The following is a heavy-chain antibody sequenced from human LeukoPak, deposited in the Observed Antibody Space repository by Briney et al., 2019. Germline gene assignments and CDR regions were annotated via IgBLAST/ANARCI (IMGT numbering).Heavy chain of an antibody. V-gene: IGHV4-39*01. D-gene: IGHD3-10*01. CDR1: RVSVSNSNSY. CDR2: ISYSVYT. Sequence: SETLCLTCTVSRVSVSNSNSYRGWIRQPPGNGLEWLGTISYSVYTLYHPSLKTRVTISIDTSKNLYFLKMSSVAAADTAVYCCARRFSFGSGRYGMDGWGQGTTVTVSS. J-gene: IGHJ6*02. CDR3: ARRFSFGSGRYGMDG.